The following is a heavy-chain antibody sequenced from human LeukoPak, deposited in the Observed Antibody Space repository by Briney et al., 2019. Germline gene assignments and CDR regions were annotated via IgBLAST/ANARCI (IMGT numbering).Heavy chain of an antibody. D-gene: IGHD2-8*01. V-gene: IGHV4-59*01. CDR1: GGSLKSYY. J-gene: IGHJ3*02. CDR3: AXXXXXXXXXNAAFDI. CDR2: IYHSGST. Sequence: PSETLSLTCSVSGGSLKSYYWNWIRQPPGKGLEWIGYIYHSGSTNYNHSFRSRVTISLDRSKSHFSLNLTSVTPADTAIYYCAXXXXXXXXXNAAFDIWGHGTMVTVSS.